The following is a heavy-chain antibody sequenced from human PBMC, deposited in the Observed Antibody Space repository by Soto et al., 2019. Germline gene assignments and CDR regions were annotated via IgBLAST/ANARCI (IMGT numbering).Heavy chain of an antibody. CDR1: GYTFTDYY. Sequence: ASVKVSCMASGYTFTDYYMHRVRQAPGQGLEWMEWINPDSGGTNYAQRFQGRVTMTRDTSISTAYMELSRLRSDDTAVYYCAKKSVESDGFDPWGQGTLVTVSS. CDR2: INPDSGGT. V-gene: IGHV1-2*02. J-gene: IGHJ5*02. CDR3: AKKSVESDGFDP. D-gene: IGHD2-21*01.